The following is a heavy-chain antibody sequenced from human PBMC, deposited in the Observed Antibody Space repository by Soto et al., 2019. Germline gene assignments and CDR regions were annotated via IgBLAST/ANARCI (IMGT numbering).Heavy chain of an antibody. Sequence: ASVKVSCKASGYTFTSYGISWVRQAPGQGLEWMGWISAYNGNTNYAQKVQGRVTMTTDTSTSTAYMELRSLRSDDTAVYYCARLELNYYYYCMDVWGQGTTVIVSS. CDR3: ARLELNYYYYCMDV. J-gene: IGHJ6*02. V-gene: IGHV1-18*01. CDR2: ISAYNGNT. D-gene: IGHD1-7*01. CDR1: GYTFTSYG.